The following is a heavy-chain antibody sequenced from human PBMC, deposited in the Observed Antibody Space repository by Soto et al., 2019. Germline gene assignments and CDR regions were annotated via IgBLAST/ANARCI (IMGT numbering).Heavy chain of an antibody. Sequence: SETLSLTCAVSGDSISTSNWWNWVRQPPGKGLDWIGEISHSGGTNYNPSLKSRVTISLDKSKNEFSLMLASVTAADTAVYYCARRRVGASRHFDYWGQGTLVTVSS. CDR1: GDSISTSNW. V-gene: IGHV4-4*02. CDR3: ARRRVGASRHFDY. CDR2: ISHSGGT. J-gene: IGHJ4*02. D-gene: IGHD1-26*01.